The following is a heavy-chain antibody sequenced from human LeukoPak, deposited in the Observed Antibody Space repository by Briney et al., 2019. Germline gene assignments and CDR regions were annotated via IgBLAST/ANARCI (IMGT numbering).Heavy chain of an antibody. V-gene: IGHV1-2*02. CDR3: ARVYDSSGYEAGLRWFDP. D-gene: IGHD3-22*01. CDR2: INPNSGGT. Sequence: ASVKVSCKASGYTFTGYYMHWVRQAPGQGLEWMGWINPNSGGTNYAQKFQGRVTMTRDTSISTAYMELSRLRSDDTAVYYCARVYDSSGYEAGLRWFDPWGQGTLVTVSS. CDR1: GYTFTGYY. J-gene: IGHJ5*02.